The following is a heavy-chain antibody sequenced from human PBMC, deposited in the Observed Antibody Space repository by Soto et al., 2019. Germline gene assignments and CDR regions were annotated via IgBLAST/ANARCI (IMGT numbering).Heavy chain of an antibody. J-gene: IGHJ6*02. Sequence: GASVKVSCKASGYTFTGYYMHWVRQAPGQGLEWMGWINPNSGGTNYAQKFQGWVTMTRDTSISTAYMELSSLRSEDTAVYYCARSSSWDEKYYYGMDVWGQGTTVTVSS. D-gene: IGHD6-13*01. CDR2: INPNSGGT. CDR3: ARSSSWDEKYYYGMDV. V-gene: IGHV1-2*04. CDR1: GYTFTGYY.